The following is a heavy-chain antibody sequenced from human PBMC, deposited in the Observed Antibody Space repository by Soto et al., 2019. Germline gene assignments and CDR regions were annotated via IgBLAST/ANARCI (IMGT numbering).Heavy chain of an antibody. J-gene: IGHJ3*02. CDR2: IYQSGST. CDR1: GPSIRRTTYS. V-gene: IGHV4-39*07. D-gene: IGHD5-18*01. Sequence: SDTLSLTCTFSGPSIRRTTYSSRWLRQPPAKGVEWMGCIYQSGSTYCNPSLKSRVTISVDRSKNQFSLKLSSVTAADTAVYYCARDGRGGYSRRGGAFDIWGQGTMVTVSS. CDR3: ARDGRGGYSRRGGAFDI.